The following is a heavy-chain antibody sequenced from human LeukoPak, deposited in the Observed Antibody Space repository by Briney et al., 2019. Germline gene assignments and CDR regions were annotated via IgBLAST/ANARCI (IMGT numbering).Heavy chain of an antibody. D-gene: IGHD2-2*01. V-gene: IGHV3-53*01. J-gene: IGHJ4*02. CDR3: AKVSSSSCYGWNDY. CDR1: GFTVNNNY. CDR2: IYSGGNK. Sequence: PGGSLRLSCAASGFTVNNNYMSWVRQAPGKGLEWVSVIYSGGNKYYADSVKGRFTISRDSSKNTLFLQMNSLRAEDTAVYYCAKVSSSSCYGWNDYWGQGTLVTVSS.